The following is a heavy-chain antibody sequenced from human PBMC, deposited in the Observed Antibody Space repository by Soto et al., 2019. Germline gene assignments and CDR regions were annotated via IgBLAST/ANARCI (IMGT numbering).Heavy chain of an antibody. CDR2: IYPGNSDT. Sequence: KVGESLKISCKGSGYNFANYWIGWVRQMPGKGLECMGIIYPGNSDTRYSPSFQGQVTISADTSISTAYLEWSSLKASDTAIYYCARHVYYDVLKKNYWGQGTLVTVSS. CDR3: ARHVYYDVLKKNY. V-gene: IGHV5-51*01. J-gene: IGHJ4*02. D-gene: IGHD3-9*01. CDR1: GYNFANYW.